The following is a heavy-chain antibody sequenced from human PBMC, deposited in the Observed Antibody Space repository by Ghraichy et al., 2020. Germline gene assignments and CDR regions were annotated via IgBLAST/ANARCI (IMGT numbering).Heavy chain of an antibody. CDR3: ARDRGEAAAGFYYYYGMDV. CDR2: INTGNGNR. Sequence: ASVKVSCKTSGYTFTSHVLHWVRQAPGQGLDWMGWINTGNGNRKYSQKFQGRVTITRDTSASTTYMELSSLTSEDTAVYYCARDRGEAAAGFYYYYGMDVWGQGTTVTVS. V-gene: IGHV1-3*04. D-gene: IGHD6-13*01. J-gene: IGHJ6*02. CDR1: GYTFTSHV.